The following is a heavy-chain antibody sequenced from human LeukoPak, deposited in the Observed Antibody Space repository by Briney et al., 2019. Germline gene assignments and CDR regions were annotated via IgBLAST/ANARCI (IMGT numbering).Heavy chain of an antibody. CDR1: GYTFTTYN. Sequence: GASVKVSCKASGYTFTTYNINWVRQAPGQGLEWMGGIIPIFGTANYAQKFQGRVTITADKSTSTAYMELSSLRSEDTAVYYCARGANYDILTGYYLDYWGQGTLVTVSS. J-gene: IGHJ4*02. V-gene: IGHV1-69*06. D-gene: IGHD3-9*01. CDR2: IIPIFGTA. CDR3: ARGANYDILTGYYLDY.